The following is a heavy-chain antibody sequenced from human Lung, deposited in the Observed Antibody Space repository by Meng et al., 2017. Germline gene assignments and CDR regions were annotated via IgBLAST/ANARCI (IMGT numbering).Heavy chain of an antibody. CDR2: INHSRST. CDR3: ARGPTTMAHDFDY. D-gene: IGHD4-11*01. J-gene: IGHJ4*02. V-gene: IGHV4-34*01. CDR1: VGSYSYYY. Sequence: QVPSQPGLVRLLKPSEPLSTTCVVSVGSYSYYYGSWIRQTPVKVLEWIGEINHSRSTNYNPSLESRATISVDTSQNNLSLKLSSVTAADSAVYYCARGPTTMAHDFDYWGQGTLVTVSS.